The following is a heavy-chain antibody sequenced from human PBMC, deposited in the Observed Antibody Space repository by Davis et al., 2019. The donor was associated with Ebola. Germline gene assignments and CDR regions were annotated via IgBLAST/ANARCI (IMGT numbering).Heavy chain of an antibody. CDR1: GFTFSSYS. CDR2: ISSSSSYI. CDR3: KGGATPMDY. V-gene: IGHV3-21*04. D-gene: IGHD2-21*01. Sequence: GESLKISCAASGFTFSSYSMNWVRQAPGKGLEWVSSISSSSSYIYYADSVKGRFTISRDNAKNSLYLQMNSLKTEDTAVYYCKGGATPMDYWGQGTLVTVSS. J-gene: IGHJ4*02.